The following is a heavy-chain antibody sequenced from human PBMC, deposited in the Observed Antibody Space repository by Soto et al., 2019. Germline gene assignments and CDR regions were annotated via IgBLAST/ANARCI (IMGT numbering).Heavy chain of an antibody. J-gene: IGHJ4*02. D-gene: IGHD5-12*01. V-gene: IGHV3-30*18. CDR1: GFTFSSYG. CDR2: ISYDGSNK. CDR3: AKDPLVATIWPHYFDY. Sequence: PGGSLRLSCAASGFTFSSYGMHWVRQAPGKGLEWVAVISYDGSNKYYADSVKGRFTISRDNSKNTLYLQMNSLRAEDTAVYYCAKDPLVATIWPHYFDYWGQGTLVTVSS.